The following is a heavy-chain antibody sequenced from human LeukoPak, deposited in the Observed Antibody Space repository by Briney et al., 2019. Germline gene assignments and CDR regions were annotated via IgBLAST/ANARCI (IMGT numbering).Heavy chain of an antibody. J-gene: IGHJ3*02. CDR3: ARHTRPGYSGYENAFDI. CDR1: GFTVSGNY. Sequence: GSLRLSCALSGFTVSGNYMNWVRQPPGKGLEWIGNLYDSGSTHYNPSLRGRVTISADTSKNQFSLRLSSVTAADTAVYYCARHTRPGYSGYENAFDIWGQGTMVTVSS. V-gene: IGHV4-59*08. D-gene: IGHD5-12*01. CDR2: LYDSGST.